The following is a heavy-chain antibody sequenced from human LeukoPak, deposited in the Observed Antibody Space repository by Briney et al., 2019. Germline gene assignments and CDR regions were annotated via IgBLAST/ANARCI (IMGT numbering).Heavy chain of an antibody. J-gene: IGHJ3*02. CDR1: GYSISSGYY. V-gene: IGHV4-38-2*02. D-gene: IGHD2-21*01. CDR2: IYHSGST. Sequence: SETLSLTCTVSGYSISSGYYWGWIRQPPGKGLEWIGSIYHSGSTYYNPSLKSRVTISVDTSKNQFSLKLSSVTAADTAVYYCARLWMTDAFDIWGQGTMVTVSS. CDR3: ARLWMTDAFDI.